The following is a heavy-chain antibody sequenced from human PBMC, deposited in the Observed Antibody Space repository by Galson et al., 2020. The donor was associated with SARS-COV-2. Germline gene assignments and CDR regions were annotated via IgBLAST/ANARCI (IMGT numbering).Heavy chain of an antibody. CDR1: GFAFSNSV. J-gene: IGHJ5*02. Sequence: GGSLRLSCAASGFAFSNSVMSWVRQAPGKGLEWVSAISGSGAGTYYADSVKGRFTISRDNSKNTVYLQMKSLRAGDTAAYFCAKVVSSYCSGGSCSPAMWFYAWGQGTLVTVCS. CDR3: AKVVSSYCSGGSCSPAMWFYA. V-gene: IGHV3-23*01. D-gene: IGHD2-15*01. CDR2: ISGSGAGT.